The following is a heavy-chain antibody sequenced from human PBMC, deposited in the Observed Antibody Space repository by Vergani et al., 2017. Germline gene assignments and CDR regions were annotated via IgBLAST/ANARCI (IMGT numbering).Heavy chain of an antibody. CDR1: GFTVSSNY. V-gene: IGHV3-53*04. J-gene: IGHJ4*02. Sequence: EVQLVESGGGLVQPGGSLRLSCAASGFTVSSNYMSWVRQAPGKGLEWVSVIYSGGSTYYADSVKGRFTISRHNSKNTLYLQMNSLRAEDTAVYYCARGTGYYYDSKGEGYFDYWGQGTLVTVSS. D-gene: IGHD3-22*01. CDR2: IYSGGST. CDR3: ARGTGYYYDSKGEGYFDY.